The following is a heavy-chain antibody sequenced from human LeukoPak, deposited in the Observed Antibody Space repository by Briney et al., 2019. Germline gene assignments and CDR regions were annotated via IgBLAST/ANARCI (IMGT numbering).Heavy chain of an antibody. D-gene: IGHD3-9*01. V-gene: IGHV3-53*05. Sequence: GGSLRLSCAASGFTVSSNYMSWVRQAPGKGLEWVSVIYSGGSTYYADSVKGRFTISRDNSKNTLYLQMNSLRAEDTAVYYCASGGRYDILTGYYPQGFDYWGQGTLVTVSS. CDR1: GFTVSSNY. J-gene: IGHJ4*02. CDR3: ASGGRYDILTGYYPQGFDY. CDR2: IYSGGST.